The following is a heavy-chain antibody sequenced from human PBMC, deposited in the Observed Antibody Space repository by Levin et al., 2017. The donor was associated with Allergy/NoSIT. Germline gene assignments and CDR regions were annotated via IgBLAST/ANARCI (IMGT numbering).Heavy chain of an antibody. Sequence: ASVKVSCKASGYTFTSYDINWVRQATGQGLEWMGWMNPNSGNTGYAQKFQGRVTMTRNTSISTAYMELSSLRSEDTAVYYCARDPAVAAAGRVNWFDPWGQGTLVTVSS. J-gene: IGHJ5*02. D-gene: IGHD6-13*01. CDR3: ARDPAVAAAGRVNWFDP. V-gene: IGHV1-8*01. CDR2: MNPNSGNT. CDR1: GYTFTSYD.